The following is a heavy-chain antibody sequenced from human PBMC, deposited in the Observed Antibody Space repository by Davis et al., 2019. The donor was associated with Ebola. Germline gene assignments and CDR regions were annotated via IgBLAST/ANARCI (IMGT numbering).Heavy chain of an antibody. CDR3: GRSFGSCYSGYFEY. Sequence: SGPTLVKPTQTLSLTCTFPGFSLSTSAMYVSWIRQPPGKALEWLAFLEWDDEKYQSTSLKTRLTITKATSKNQVVLKMTNMDPVDPATYYCGRSFGSCYSGYFEYWGQGTLVTVSS. J-gene: IGHJ4*02. D-gene: IGHD2-15*01. V-gene: IGHV2-70*01. CDR1: GFSLSTSAMY. CDR2: LEWDDEK.